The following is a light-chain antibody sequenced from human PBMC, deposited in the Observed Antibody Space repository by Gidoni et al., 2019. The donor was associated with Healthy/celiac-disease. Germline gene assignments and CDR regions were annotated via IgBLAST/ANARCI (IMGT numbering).Light chain of an antibody. Sequence: DIQMTQSPSSLSSSVGDRVTITCRAIQSISSYLKWYQQKPGKAPKLLIYAASSLQSGVPSRFSGGGSGTDFILTISSLQPDDFATYCGQQSYSTPPFGQGTKVEIK. V-gene: IGKV1-39*01. CDR3: QQSYSTPP. J-gene: IGKJ1*01. CDR1: QSISSY. CDR2: AAS.